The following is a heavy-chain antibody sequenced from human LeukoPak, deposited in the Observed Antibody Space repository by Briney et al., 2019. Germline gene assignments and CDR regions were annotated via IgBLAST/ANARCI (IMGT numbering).Heavy chain of an antibody. J-gene: IGHJ4*02. CDR2: ISYDGSNK. Sequence: GGSLRLSCAASGFTFSSYAMHWVRQAQGKGLEWVAVISYDGSNKYYADSVKGRFTISRDNSKNTLYLQMNSLRAEDTAVYYCASIAAAAYWGQGTLVTVSS. D-gene: IGHD6-13*01. CDR1: GFTFSSYA. CDR3: ASIAAAAY. V-gene: IGHV3-30-3*01.